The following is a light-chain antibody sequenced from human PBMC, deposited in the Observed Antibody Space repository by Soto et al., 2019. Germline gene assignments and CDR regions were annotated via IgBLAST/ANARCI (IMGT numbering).Light chain of an antibody. CDR1: QSVGKY. J-gene: IGKJ5*01. CDR3: QQRQYWPPIT. V-gene: IGKV3-11*01. Sequence: EIVLTQSPGTLSLSPGERATLSCRASQSVGKYLVWYQQKPGQAPRLLIYDTSNRAAGIPARFSGSGSGTDFTLTISSLEPEDFAIYYCQQRQYWPPITFGQGTRLEIK. CDR2: DTS.